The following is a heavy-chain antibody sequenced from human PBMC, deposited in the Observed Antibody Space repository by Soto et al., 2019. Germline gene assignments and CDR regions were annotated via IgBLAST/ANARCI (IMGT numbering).Heavy chain of an antibody. CDR1: GYTFTSYF. J-gene: IGHJ6*02. CDR2: ISAYNGNT. CDR3: ARHNYYAGMDV. Sequence: QVQLVQSGAEVKKPGASVKVSCKASGYTFTSYFITWVRQAPGQGLEWMGWISAYNGNTNYAQMLQGRVTMTTDTSTATAYMEMRSLGSDDTAVYFCARHNYYAGMDVWGQGTTVTVSS. V-gene: IGHV1-18*01.